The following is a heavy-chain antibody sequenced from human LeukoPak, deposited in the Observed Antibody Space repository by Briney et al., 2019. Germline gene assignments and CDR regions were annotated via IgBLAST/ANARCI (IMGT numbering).Heavy chain of an antibody. CDR3: ARDRNYYDSSGLYY. V-gene: IGHV1-69*05. CDR1: GGTFSSYA. CDR2: IIPIFGTA. J-gene: IGHJ4*02. D-gene: IGHD3-22*01. Sequence: ASVKVSCKASGGTFSSYAISWVRQAPGQGLEWMGGIIPIFGTANYAQKFQGRVTITTDESTSTAYMELSSLRSEDTAVCYCARDRNYYDSSGLYYWGQGTLVTVSS.